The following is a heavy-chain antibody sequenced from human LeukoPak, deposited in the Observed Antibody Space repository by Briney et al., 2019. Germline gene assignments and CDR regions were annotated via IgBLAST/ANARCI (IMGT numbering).Heavy chain of an antibody. CDR3: ARDPPAAGSTEFDF. CDR1: GFTFTDYY. J-gene: IGHJ4*02. V-gene: IGHV1-2*02. CDR2: IHPKSGGT. D-gene: IGHD6-13*01. Sequence: ASVKVSCKASGFTFTDYYIHWVRQAPGQGLEWMGSIHPKSGGTKYAQKFQGRVTVTRDASISAAYMELSRLTSDDTAVYYCARDPPAAGSTEFDFWGQGTLVTVSS.